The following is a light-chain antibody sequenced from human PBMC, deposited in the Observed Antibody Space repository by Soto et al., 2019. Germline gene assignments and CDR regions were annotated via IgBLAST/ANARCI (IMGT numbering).Light chain of an antibody. Sequence: DIQLTQSPSSLSASVGDRVTITCRASQDIENYLAWYQQRPGKVPKLLIYGATTLQPGVPSRFSGSGSGTDLTLTISSLQPEDVATYYCQNCKSAVFTFGPGTKVDTK. V-gene: IGKV1-27*01. CDR2: GAT. CDR1: QDIENY. CDR3: QNCKSAVFT. J-gene: IGKJ3*01.